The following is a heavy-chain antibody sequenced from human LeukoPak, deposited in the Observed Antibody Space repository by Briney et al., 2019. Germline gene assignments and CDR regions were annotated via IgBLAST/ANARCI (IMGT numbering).Heavy chain of an antibody. D-gene: IGHD6-13*01. CDR1: GGSFSSYY. V-gene: IGHV4-59*12. CDR2: IYYSGST. J-gene: IGHJ6*03. CDR3: VRGGYSSSHDYYYYMDV. Sequence: SETLSLTCTVSGGSFSSYYWSWIRQPPGKGLEGIGDIYYSGSTNYNPSLKSRVTISVDTSKNQFSLKLSSVTAADTAGYYRVRGGYSSSHDYYYYMDVWGKGTTVTVSS.